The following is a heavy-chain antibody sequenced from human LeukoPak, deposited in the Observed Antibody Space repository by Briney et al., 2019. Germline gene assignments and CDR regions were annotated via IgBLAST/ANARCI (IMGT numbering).Heavy chain of an antibody. Sequence: ASVKVSCKASGYTFIAYYMHWVRQAPGQGLEWMGRINPNSGGTNYAQKFQGRVTMTRDTSISTAYMELSRLRSDDTAVYYCARRGSGYYDSREAFDIWGQRTMVTVSS. CDR2: INPNSGGT. V-gene: IGHV1-2*06. D-gene: IGHD3-22*01. J-gene: IGHJ3*02. CDR1: GYTFIAYY. CDR3: ARRGSGYYDSREAFDI.